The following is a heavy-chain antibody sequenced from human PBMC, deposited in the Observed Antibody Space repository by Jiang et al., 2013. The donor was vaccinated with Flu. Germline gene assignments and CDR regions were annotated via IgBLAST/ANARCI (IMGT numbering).Heavy chain of an antibody. CDR1: GDSVSSNSAA. CDR2: TYYRSKWYN. V-gene: IGHV6-1*01. Sequence: SQTLSLTCAISGDSVSSNSAAWNWIRQSPSRGLEWLGRTYYRSKWYNDYAVSVKSRITINPDTSKNQFSLQLNSVTPEDTAVYYCARVVGAAVAGRYNWFDPWGQGTLVTVSS. J-gene: IGHJ5*02. CDR3: ARVVGAAVAGRYNWFDP. D-gene: IGHD6-19*01.